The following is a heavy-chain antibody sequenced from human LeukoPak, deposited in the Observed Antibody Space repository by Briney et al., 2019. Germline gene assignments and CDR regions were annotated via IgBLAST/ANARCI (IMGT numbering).Heavy chain of an antibody. CDR3: ARGPSFDIVVVVAATPIDY. Sequence: PSETLSLTCTVSGGSISSGDYYWSWIRQPPGKGLEWIGYIYYSGSTYYNPSLKSRVTISVDTSKNQFSLKLSSVTAADTAVYYCARGPSFDIVVVVAATPIDYWGQGTLVTVSS. D-gene: IGHD2-15*01. V-gene: IGHV4-30-4*01. CDR1: GGSISSGDYY. J-gene: IGHJ4*02. CDR2: IYYSGST.